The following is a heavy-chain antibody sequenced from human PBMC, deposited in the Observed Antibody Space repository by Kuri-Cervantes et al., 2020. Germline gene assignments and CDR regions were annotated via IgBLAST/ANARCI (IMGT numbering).Heavy chain of an antibody. CDR3: ARDADFQWPDAFDI. D-gene: IGHD6-19*01. CDR2: INPNSGGT. CDR1: GYTFTGYY. Sequence: ASVKVSCKASGYTFTGYYMHWVRQAAGQGLEWMGWINPNSGGTNYAQKFQGWVTMTRDTSISTAYMELSRLRSDDTAVYYCARDADFQWPDAFDIWGQGTMVTVSS. V-gene: IGHV1-2*04. J-gene: IGHJ3*02.